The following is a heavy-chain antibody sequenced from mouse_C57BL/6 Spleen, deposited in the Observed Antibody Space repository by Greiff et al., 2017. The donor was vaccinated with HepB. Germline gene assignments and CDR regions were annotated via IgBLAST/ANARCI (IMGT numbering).Heavy chain of an antibody. CDR3: ERCDYDEEGFAY. Sequence: EVQLQQSGPELVKPGASVKIPCKASGYTFTDYNMDWVKQSHGKSLEWIGDINPNNGGTIYNQKFKGKATLTVDKSSSTAYMELRSLTSEDTAVYYCERCDYDEEGFAYWGQGTLVTVSA. J-gene: IGHJ3*01. CDR2: INPNNGGT. D-gene: IGHD2-4*01. CDR1: GYTFTDYN. V-gene: IGHV1-18*01.